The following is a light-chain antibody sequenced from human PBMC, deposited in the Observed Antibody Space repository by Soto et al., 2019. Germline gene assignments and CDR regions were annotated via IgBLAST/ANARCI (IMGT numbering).Light chain of an antibody. CDR1: QSVSSN. CDR3: QQYNNWPPIT. CDR2: GAS. J-gene: IGKJ5*01. Sequence: EIVMTQSPATLSVSPGERATLSCRASQSVSSNLAWYQQKPGQAPRLLIYGASKRATGIPDRFSGSGSGTDFSLTISRLEPEDFAVYYCQQYNNWPPITFGQGTRLEI. V-gene: IGKV3D-15*01.